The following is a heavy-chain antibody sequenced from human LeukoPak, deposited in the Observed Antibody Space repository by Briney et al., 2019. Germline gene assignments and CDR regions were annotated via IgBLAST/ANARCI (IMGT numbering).Heavy chain of an antibody. D-gene: IGHD3-3*01. CDR2: INTNTGNP. CDR3: ARGGIGYYWCGYSLDY. V-gene: IGHV7-4-1*02. J-gene: IGHJ4*02. CDR1: GYTFTSYA. Sequence: ASVKVSCKASGYTFTSYAMNWVRQAPGQGLEWMGWINTNTGNPTYAQGFTGRFVFSLDTSVSTAYLQISSLQAEDTAVYYCARGGIGYYWCGYSLDYRGQGTLVTVSS.